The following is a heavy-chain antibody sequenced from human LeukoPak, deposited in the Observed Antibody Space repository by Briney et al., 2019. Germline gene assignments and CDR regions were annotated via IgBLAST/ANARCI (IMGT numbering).Heavy chain of an antibody. CDR1: GFTFSSYA. V-gene: IGHV3-30-3*01. CDR2: ISYDGSNK. J-gene: IGHJ3*02. D-gene: IGHD6-19*01. Sequence: GGSLRLSCAASGFTFSSYAMSWVRQAPGKGLEWVAVISYDGSNKYYADSVKGRFTISRDNSKNTLYLQMNSLRAEDTAVYYCAREIAVAEYAFDIWGQGTMVTVSS. CDR3: AREIAVAEYAFDI.